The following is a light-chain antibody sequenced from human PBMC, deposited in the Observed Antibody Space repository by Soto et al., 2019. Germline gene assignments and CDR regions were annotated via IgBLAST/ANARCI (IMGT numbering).Light chain of an antibody. J-gene: IGKJ1*01. Sequence: EIVLSQSPGTVSFSPGERATLSCRASQSVSNSDLAWYQQKPGQAPRLLIYGASSRATGIPDRFSGSGSGTDFTLTISRLEPEDFAVYYCQQHGTTFGQGTKVDIK. V-gene: IGKV3-20*01. CDR3: QQHGTT. CDR2: GAS. CDR1: QSVSNSD.